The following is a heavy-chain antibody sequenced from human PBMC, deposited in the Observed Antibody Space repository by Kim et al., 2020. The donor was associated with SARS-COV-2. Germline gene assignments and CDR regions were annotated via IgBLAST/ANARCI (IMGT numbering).Heavy chain of an antibody. V-gene: IGHV4-39*01. Sequence: SETLSLTCTVSGGSISSSSYYWGWIRQPPGKGREWIGSIYYSGSTYYNSSLKSRVTISVDTSKNQFSLKLSSVTAADTAVYYCASPRPWSSGWYGYYYYGMDVWGQGTTVTVSS. CDR1: GGSISSSSYY. J-gene: IGHJ6*02. D-gene: IGHD6-19*01. CDR3: ASPRPWSSGWYGYYYYGMDV. CDR2: IYYSGST.